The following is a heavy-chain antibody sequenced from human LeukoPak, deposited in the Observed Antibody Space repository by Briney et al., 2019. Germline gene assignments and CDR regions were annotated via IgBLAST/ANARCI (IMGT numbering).Heavy chain of an antibody. Sequence: SETLSLTCTVSGGSISSYYWSWIRQPPGKGLEWIGYIYYSGSTNYNPSLKSRLTISVDTSKNQFSLKLSSVTAADTAVYYCARIAAAGTTPGYWGQGTLVTVSS. CDR1: GGSISSYY. J-gene: IGHJ4*02. CDR2: IYYSGST. D-gene: IGHD6-13*01. CDR3: ARIAAAGTTPGY. V-gene: IGHV4-59*08.